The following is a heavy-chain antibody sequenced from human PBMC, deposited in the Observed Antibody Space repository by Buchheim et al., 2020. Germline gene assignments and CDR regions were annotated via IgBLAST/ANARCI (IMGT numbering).Heavy chain of an antibody. CDR2: INPSGGST. CDR1: GYTFTSYY. Sequence: QVQLVQSGAEVKKPGASVKVSCKASGYTFTSYYMHWVRQAPGQGLEWMGIINPSGGSTSYAQKFQGRVTMTRDTSTSTVYMELSSLRSEDTAVYYCAGYAPLGYCSGGSCRGGYWGQGTL. CDR3: AGYAPLGYCSGGSCRGGY. D-gene: IGHD2-15*01. V-gene: IGHV1-46*01. J-gene: IGHJ4*02.